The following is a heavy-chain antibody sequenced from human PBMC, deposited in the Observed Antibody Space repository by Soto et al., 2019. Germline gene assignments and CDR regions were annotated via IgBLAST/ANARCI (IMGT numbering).Heavy chain of an antibody. V-gene: IGHV4-59*01. CDR1: GGSISSYY. CDR2: IYYSGST. CDR3: GKQNYDFWSGYPGWFDP. Sequence: SETLSLTCTVSGGSISSYYWSWIRQPPGKGLEWIGYIYYSGSTNYNPSLKSRVTISVDTSKNQFSLKLSSVTAADTAVYYCGKQNYDFWSGYPGWFDPWGQGTLVTVSS. J-gene: IGHJ5*02. D-gene: IGHD3-3*01.